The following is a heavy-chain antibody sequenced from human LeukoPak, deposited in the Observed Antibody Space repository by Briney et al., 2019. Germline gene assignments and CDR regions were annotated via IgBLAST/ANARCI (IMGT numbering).Heavy chain of an antibody. CDR2: IIPILGIA. Sequence: SVTVSCKASGGTFSSYAISWVRQAPGQGLEWMGRIIPILGIANYAQKFQGRVTTTADKSTSTAYMELSSLRSEDTAVYYCARSPGYYDSSGSDYWGQGTLVTVSS. V-gene: IGHV1-69*04. J-gene: IGHJ4*02. CDR1: GGTFSSYA. CDR3: ARSPGYYDSSGSDY. D-gene: IGHD3-22*01.